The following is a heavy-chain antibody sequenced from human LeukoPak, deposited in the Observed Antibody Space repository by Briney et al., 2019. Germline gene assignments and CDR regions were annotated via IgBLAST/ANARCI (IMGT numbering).Heavy chain of an antibody. J-gene: IGHJ4*02. D-gene: IGHD3-22*01. CDR1: GFTFSSYA. V-gene: IGHV3-23*01. CDR3: SIMHPYYDGSGYWVQ. CDR2: ISTSGGST. Sequence: GGSLRLSCAASGFTFSSYAMSWVRQAPGKGLGWVSGISTSGGSTSYADSVKGRFTIPRDNPRNTLSMEMNSLRAEDTAVYYCSIMHPYYDGSGYWVQWGQGTLVTVSS.